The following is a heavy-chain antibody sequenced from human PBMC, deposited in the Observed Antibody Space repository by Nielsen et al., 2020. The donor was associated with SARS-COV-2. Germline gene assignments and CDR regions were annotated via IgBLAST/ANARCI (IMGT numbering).Heavy chain of an antibody. CDR1: GDSVSSSSAA. CDR2: TYYRSKWYN. CDR3: ARARGAYGDYYYYYYTDV. Sequence: SETLSLTCAISGDSVSSSSAAWNWIRQSPSRGLEWLGRTYYRSKWYNDYAVSVISRITINPDTSKNQFSLHLNSVTPEDTAVYYCARARGAYGDYYYYYYTDVWGKGTTVTVSS. D-gene: IGHD4-17*01. J-gene: IGHJ6*03. V-gene: IGHV6-1*01.